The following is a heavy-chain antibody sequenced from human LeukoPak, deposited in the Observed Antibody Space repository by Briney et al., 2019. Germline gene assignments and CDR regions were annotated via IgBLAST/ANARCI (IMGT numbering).Heavy chain of an antibody. CDR2: ISSGGSTI. J-gene: IGHJ6*02. CDR3: AREGVRYYGMDV. CDR1: GCTFSSYD. V-gene: IGHV3-48*03. Sequence: GGSLRLSCAASGCTFSSYDMNWVRQAPGKGLERVSFISSGGSTIYYADSVRGRFTISRDNAKNSLYLQMHSLRAEDTAVYYCAREGVRYYGMDVWGQGTTVTVSS.